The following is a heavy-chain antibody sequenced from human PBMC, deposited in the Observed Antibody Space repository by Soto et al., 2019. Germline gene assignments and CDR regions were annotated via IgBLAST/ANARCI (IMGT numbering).Heavy chain of an antibody. J-gene: IGHJ6*02. V-gene: IGHV3-23*01. CDR2: VSAGGDMT. CDR3: ARGDRGGSGSPASYYYSGLDV. CDR1: GVTFSSYA. Sequence: DVQLLESGGDSVQPGGSLRLSCAASGVTFSSYAMSWVRQAPETGLEWVSSVSAGGDMTYYSDSVKGRFTISRDTSNNALLLQMNSLRAEDTALYYCARGDRGGSGSPASYYYSGLDVWGQGTTVTVSS. D-gene: IGHD3-10*01.